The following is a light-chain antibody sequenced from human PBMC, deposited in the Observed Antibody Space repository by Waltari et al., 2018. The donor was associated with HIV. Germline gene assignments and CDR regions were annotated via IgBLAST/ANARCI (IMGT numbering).Light chain of an antibody. V-gene: IGLV1-44*01. Sequence: QSVLTQPPSASGTPGQRVTISCSGRSPNIGSNTVTWYQQLPGTAPKLLIYSKNQRPSGVPDRFSGSKSGTSASLAISGLQSEDEADYYCAAWDDSLNGSYVFGTGTKVTVL. J-gene: IGLJ1*01. CDR1: SPNIGSNT. CDR2: SKN. CDR3: AAWDDSLNGSYV.